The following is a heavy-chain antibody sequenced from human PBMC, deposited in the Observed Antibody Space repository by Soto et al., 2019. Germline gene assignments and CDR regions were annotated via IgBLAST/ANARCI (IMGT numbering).Heavy chain of an antibody. CDR3: ARIGRREVWRSYGSYYYYYHMDV. Sequence: QVTLKESGPVLVNPTETLTLTCTVSGFSLSNAKMGVSWNRQPPGKALEWLAQIFSDAGKSHSTSLTTRLTISKATSKSQVVLTRTNMDPVDTATYYCARIGRREVWRSYGSYYYYYHMDVWGKGTTVTVSS. CDR2: IFSDAGK. CDR1: GFSLSNAKMG. D-gene: IGHD5-18*01. V-gene: IGHV2-26*01. J-gene: IGHJ6*03.